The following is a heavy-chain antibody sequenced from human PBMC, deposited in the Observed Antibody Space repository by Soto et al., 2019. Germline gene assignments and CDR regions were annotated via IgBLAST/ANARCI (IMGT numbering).Heavy chain of an antibody. J-gene: IGHJ5*02. V-gene: IGHV2-5*02. CDR1: GLSLSSNGVA. CDR3: AQTVFRGLSGP. Sequence: SGPTLVNATQTLTLTCTLSGLSLSSNGVAVGWIRQPPGKALEWLALIYWDDDKRYSPSLKSRLTITKDTSRNQVVLTLTNMEPVETAKYYGAQTVFRGLSGPWGPGTLVPVSP. D-gene: IGHD3-10*01. CDR2: IYWDDDK.